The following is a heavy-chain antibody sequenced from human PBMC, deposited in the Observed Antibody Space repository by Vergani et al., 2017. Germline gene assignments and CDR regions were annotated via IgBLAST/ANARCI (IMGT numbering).Heavy chain of an antibody. Sequence: QVQLVQSGAEVKKPGASVKVSCKVSGYTLTELSMHWVRQAPGKGLEWMGGFDPEDGETIYAQKFQGRVTITRDTSASTAYMELSSLRSEDTAVYYCARGSGQQLVHLQNWFDPWGQGTLVTVSS. J-gene: IGHJ5*02. CDR2: FDPEDGET. D-gene: IGHD6-13*01. CDR1: GYTLTELS. CDR3: ARGSGQQLVHLQNWFDP. V-gene: IGHV1-24*01.